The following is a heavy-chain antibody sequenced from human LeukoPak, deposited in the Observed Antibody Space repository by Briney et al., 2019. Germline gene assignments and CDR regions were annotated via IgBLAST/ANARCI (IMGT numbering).Heavy chain of an antibody. D-gene: IGHD2-8*01. CDR3: VRGEGRNGAFNA. CDR1: GDTVSKYGIT. CDR2: TYYRSEWLH. V-gene: IGHV6-1*01. Sequence: SQTLSLTCVISGDTVSKYGITWNWVRQSPSRGLEWLGRTYYRSEWLHDYAISLKSRLIINPDTSKNQFSLHLNSVTPEDSAVYYCVRGEGRNGAFNAWGQGTMVAVSS. J-gene: IGHJ3*01.